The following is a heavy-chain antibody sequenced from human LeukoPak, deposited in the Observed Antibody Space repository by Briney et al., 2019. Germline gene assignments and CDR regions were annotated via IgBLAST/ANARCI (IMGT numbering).Heavy chain of an antibody. Sequence: SSETLSLTCTVSGGSISSYYWSWIRQPPGKGLEWIGYIYYSGSTNYNPSLKSRVTISVDTSKNQFSLKLSSVTAADTAVYYCARVGYSYGYFGYFDYWGQGTLVTVSS. J-gene: IGHJ4*02. CDR1: GGSISSYY. D-gene: IGHD5-18*01. CDR2: IYYSGST. V-gene: IGHV4-59*01. CDR3: ARVGYSYGYFGYFDY.